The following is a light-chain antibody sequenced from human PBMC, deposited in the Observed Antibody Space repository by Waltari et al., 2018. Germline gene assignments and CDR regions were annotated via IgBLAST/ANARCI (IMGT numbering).Light chain of an antibody. CDR2: AAS. CDR1: QGINTY. Sequence: IQVTQSPSSLSPSIADRLIITCRASQGINTYLAWFHQKPGKAPKTLIYAASNLQSGVSSNFSGSGSGTDFTLTISSLQPEDCATYYCQQYNTYQPTFGGGTRVEI. CDR3: QQYNTYQPT. J-gene: IGKJ4*01. V-gene: IGKV1-16*02.